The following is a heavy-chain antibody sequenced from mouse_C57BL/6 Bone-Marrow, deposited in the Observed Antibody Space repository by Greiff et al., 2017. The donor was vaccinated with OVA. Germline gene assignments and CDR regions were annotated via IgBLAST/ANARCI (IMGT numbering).Heavy chain of an antibody. D-gene: IGHD2-4*01. V-gene: IGHV3-6*01. CDR3: AREAYDYEAWFAY. CDR2: ISYDGSN. CDR1: GYSITSGYY. Sequence: EVQLQESGPGLVKPSQSLSLTCSVTGYSITSGYYWNWIRQSPGNKLEWMGYISYDGSNNYNPSLKNRISITRDTSKNQFFLKLNSVTTEDTATYYCAREAYDYEAWFAYWGQGTLVTVSA. J-gene: IGHJ3*01.